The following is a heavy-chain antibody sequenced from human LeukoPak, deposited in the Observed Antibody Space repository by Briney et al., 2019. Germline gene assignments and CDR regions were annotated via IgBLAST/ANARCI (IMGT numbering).Heavy chain of an antibody. CDR2: TYYRSKWYN. D-gene: IGHD6-13*01. V-gene: IGHV6-1*01. Sequence: SQTLSLTCAISGDSVSSNSAAWNWIRQSPSRGLEWLGRTYYRSKWYNDYAVSVKSRITINPDTSKNQFSLQLNSVTPEDTAVYYCAKSAYSSNYNWFDPWGQGTLVTVSS. CDR1: GDSVSSNSAA. CDR3: AKSAYSSNYNWFDP. J-gene: IGHJ5*02.